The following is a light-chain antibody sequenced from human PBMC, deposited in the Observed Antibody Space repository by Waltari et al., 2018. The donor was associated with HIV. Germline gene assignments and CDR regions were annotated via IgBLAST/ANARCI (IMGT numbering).Light chain of an antibody. J-gene: IGLJ1*01. CDR1: SRDVAAYNS. CDR3: CSYAGNYTPFV. Sequence: QSALTQPRPVSGSPGQSVTISCTGTSRDVAAYNSVSWYQQHPVKAPKLMIYDVSERPSGVPDRFSGSKSGNTASLTISGLQAEDEADYYCCSYAGNYTPFVFGTGTKVTVL. CDR2: DVS. V-gene: IGLV2-11*01.